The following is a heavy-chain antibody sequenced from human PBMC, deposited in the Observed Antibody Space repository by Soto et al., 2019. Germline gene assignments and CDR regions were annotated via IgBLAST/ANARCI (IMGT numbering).Heavy chain of an antibody. J-gene: IGHJ4*02. CDR3: AREYCSEGVCYGVDY. Sequence: ASVKVSCKTSGYTFTNCGISWVRQAPGQGLEWMGWISTYNGNTNSAQMLQGRVTMTTDTSTSTVYMELRSLISDDTAMYYCAREYCSEGVCYGVDYWGQGTLVTVSS. CDR1: GYTFTNCG. D-gene: IGHD2-8*01. CDR2: ISTYNGNT. V-gene: IGHV1-18*01.